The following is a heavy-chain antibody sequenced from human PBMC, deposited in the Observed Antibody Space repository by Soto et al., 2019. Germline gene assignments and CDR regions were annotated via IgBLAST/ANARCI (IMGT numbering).Heavy chain of an antibody. Sequence: EVQLVESVGRLIQPGGSLRLSCAASGFTVSSNYTSRVRQEPGKGLECGSVIYSGGSTSYADSVKGRFTISIDKSKNTLYLQMNSLRAEDTAVYYCARVRGSVSHLWYYYYGMDVWGQGTTVTVS. D-gene: IGHD3-3*02. J-gene: IGHJ6*02. CDR1: GFTVSSNY. CDR2: IYSGGST. V-gene: IGHV3-53*01. CDR3: ARVRGSVSHLWYYYYGMDV.